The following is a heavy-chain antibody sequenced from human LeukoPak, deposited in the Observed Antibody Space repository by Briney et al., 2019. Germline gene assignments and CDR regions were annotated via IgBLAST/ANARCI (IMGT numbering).Heavy chain of an antibody. CDR3: ARYRDSGGRLAFDI. Sequence: SETLSLTCTVSGGSISSDGYYWTWIRQHPEKGQEWIGYIYYSGTTYYNPSLESRVTLSVDTSKNQFSLRLSSATAADTAVYYCARYRDSGGRLAFDIWGQGTMATVSS. CDR1: GGSISSDGYY. D-gene: IGHD2-15*01. J-gene: IGHJ3*02. CDR2: IYYSGTT. V-gene: IGHV4-31*03.